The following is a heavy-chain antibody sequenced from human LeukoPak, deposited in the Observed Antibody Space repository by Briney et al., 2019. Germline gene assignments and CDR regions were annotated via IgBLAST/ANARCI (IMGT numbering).Heavy chain of an antibody. CDR2: ISAYNGNT. Sequence: ASVKVSCKASGYTFTSYGISWVRQAPGQGLEWMGWISAYNGNTNYAQKLQGRVTMTTDTSTSTAYMELRSLRSDDTAVYYCAHGSGSYNYYYYGMDVWGQGTTVTVSS. CDR3: AHGSGSYNYYYYGMDV. D-gene: IGHD3-10*01. V-gene: IGHV1-18*01. CDR1: GYTFTSYG. J-gene: IGHJ6*02.